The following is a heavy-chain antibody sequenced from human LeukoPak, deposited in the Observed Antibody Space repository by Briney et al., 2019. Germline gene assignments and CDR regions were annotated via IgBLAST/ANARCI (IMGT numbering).Heavy chain of an antibody. J-gene: IGHJ4*02. CDR2: IYHGGST. V-gene: IGHV4-39*07. CDR1: GGSTRTSNDY. Sequence: NTSETLSPTRTVAGGSTRTSNDYWGWIRQPPRKGLELIGNIYHGGSTYYTPSLKSPVTMSVDTSKNQFSRKLNTVTAAATATYYCARTTPGPDYCCWGQGILVPVSS. CDR3: ARTTPGPDYCC. D-gene: IGHD2-21*02.